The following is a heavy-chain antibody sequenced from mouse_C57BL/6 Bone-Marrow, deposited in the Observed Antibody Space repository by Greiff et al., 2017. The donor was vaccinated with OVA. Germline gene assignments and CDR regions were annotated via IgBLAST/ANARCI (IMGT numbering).Heavy chain of an antibody. J-gene: IGHJ3*01. CDR2: IDPENGDT. Sequence: EVQLQQSGAELVRPGASVKLSCTASGFNIKDDYMHWVKQRPEQGLEWIGWIDPENGDTEYASKFQGKATITADTSSNTAYLQLSSLTSEDTAVYYCTTGYGNRGFAYWGQGTLVTVSA. V-gene: IGHV14-4*01. CDR1: GFNIKDDY. CDR3: TTGYGNRGFAY. D-gene: IGHD2-1*01.